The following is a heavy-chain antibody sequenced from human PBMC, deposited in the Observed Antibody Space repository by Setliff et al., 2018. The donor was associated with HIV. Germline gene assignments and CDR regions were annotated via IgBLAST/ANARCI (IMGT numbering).Heavy chain of an antibody. Sequence: SETLSLTCTVSGDSVSSGSYYWSWIRQPPGKGLEWIGYIYYSGTTNYNPSLKSRVTISVDTSKNQFSLKLSSVTAADTAIYYCARRIYGNNPYFDYWSQGTLVTVSS. V-gene: IGHV4-61*01. J-gene: IGHJ4*02. CDR2: IYYSGTT. CDR1: GDSVSSGSYY. CDR3: ARRIYGNNPYFDY. D-gene: IGHD4-17*01.